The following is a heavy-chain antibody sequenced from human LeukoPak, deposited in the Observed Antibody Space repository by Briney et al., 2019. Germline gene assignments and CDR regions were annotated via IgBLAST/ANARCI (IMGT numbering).Heavy chain of an antibody. CDR2: IYYSGST. CDR3: ARLHDILTGYYLGQYYFDY. Sequence: PSETLSLTCTVSGGSISSSSYYWGWIRQPPGKGLEWIGSIYYSGSTYYNPSLKSRVTISVDTSKNQFSLKLSSVTAADTAVYYCARLHDILTGYYLGQYYFDYWGQGTLVTVSS. D-gene: IGHD3-9*01. CDR1: GGSISSSSYY. V-gene: IGHV4-39*01. J-gene: IGHJ4*02.